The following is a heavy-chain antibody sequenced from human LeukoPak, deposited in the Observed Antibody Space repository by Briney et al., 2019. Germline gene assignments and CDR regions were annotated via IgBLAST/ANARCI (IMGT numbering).Heavy chain of an antibody. J-gene: IGHJ4*02. CDR3: AKSSRVGTYYFDY. Sequence: GGTLRLSCAASGFTFSSYGMSWVRQAPGKGLEWVSGIIGGGDYTYYADSVKGRFTISRDNSKNTLFLHMNSLRVDDTALYYCAKSSRVGTYYFDYWGQGTVVTVSS. CDR1: GFTFSSYG. D-gene: IGHD1-26*01. V-gene: IGHV3-23*01. CDR2: IIGGGDYT.